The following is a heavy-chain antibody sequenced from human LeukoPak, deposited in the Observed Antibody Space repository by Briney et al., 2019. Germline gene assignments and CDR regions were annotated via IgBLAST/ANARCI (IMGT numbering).Heavy chain of an antibody. J-gene: IGHJ3*02. V-gene: IGHV3-30*18. CDR2: ISYDGSNK. D-gene: IGHD3-10*02. Sequence: GGSLRLSCAASGFTFSDYYMSWIRQAPGKGLEWVAVISYDGSNKYYADSVKGRFTISRDNSKSTLYLQMNSLRAEDTAVYYCAKGGYYVDAFDIWGQGTMVTVSS. CDR1: GFTFSDYY. CDR3: AKGGYYVDAFDI.